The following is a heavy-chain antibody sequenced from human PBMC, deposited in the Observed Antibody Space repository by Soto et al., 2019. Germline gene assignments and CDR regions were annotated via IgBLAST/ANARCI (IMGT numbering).Heavy chain of an antibody. V-gene: IGHV1-2*02. CDR3: ARDLGQAYCSSTSCHPFYYYYGMDV. CDR2: INPNSGGT. J-gene: IGHJ6*02. D-gene: IGHD2-2*01. CDR1: GYTFTGYY. Sequence: ASVKVSCKASGYTFTGYYMHWTLQSPVQRLDSIGWINPNSGGTNQAQKFQGRVTTTRDTSISTAYMELSRLRSDDTAVYYCARDLGQAYCSSTSCHPFYYYYGMDVWGQGTTVTVSS.